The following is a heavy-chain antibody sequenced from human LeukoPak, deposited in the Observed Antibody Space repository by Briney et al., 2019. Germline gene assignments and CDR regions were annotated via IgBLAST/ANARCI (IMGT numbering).Heavy chain of an antibody. J-gene: IGHJ4*02. D-gene: IGHD3-10*02. CDR3: ASFRYVFDY. CDR2: INHSGGT. Sequence: SETLSLTCGVYGGSFSDYYWSWIRQPPEKGLEWIGEINHSGGTNYNPSLKSRVTLSVDTSKNQFSLKLGSVTAADTAVYYCASFRYVFDYWGQGTLVTVSS. CDR1: GGSFSDYY. V-gene: IGHV4-34*01.